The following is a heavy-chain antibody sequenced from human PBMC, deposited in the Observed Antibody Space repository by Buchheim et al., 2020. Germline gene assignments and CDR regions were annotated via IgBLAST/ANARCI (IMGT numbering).Heavy chain of an antibody. CDR3: ARRSNWYYSIDA. D-gene: IGHD1-7*01. CDR2: SYHTGEG. V-gene: IGHV4/OR15-8*02. CDR1: GTSIPSTNW. Sequence: VQLQESGPGLVKPSETLSLTCVVSGTSIPSTNWWSWVRQSPGKGLEWIGESYHTGEGNYNPSLKSRVTISIDKSKNQFSLKLTSVTAADTAVYFCARRSNWYYSIDAWGQGTL. J-gene: IGHJ5*02.